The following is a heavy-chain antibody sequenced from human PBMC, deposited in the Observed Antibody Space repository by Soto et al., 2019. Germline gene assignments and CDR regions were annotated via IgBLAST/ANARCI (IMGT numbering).Heavy chain of an antibody. Sequence: GASVKVSCKASGYTFTHFYITWVRRAPGQGLEWMGAISPHNFNTNYAQKFRGRVTLTTEKSTNTAYLDLRSLTSADTAVYYCARDEGGYDILTGYYKAHHFDYWGQGVPVTVSS. CDR1: GYTFTHFY. V-gene: IGHV1-18*01. CDR3: ARDEGGYDILTGYYKAHHFDY. CDR2: ISPHNFNT. J-gene: IGHJ4*02. D-gene: IGHD3-9*01.